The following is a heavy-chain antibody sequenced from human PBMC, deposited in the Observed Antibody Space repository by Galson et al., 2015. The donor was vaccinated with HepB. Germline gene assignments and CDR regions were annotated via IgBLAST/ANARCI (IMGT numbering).Heavy chain of an antibody. CDR3: ARGHCSSSSCYLGLYYMDV. CDR2: INPSGGST. Sequence: SVKVSCKASGYPFTSYYIHWVRQAPGQGLEWMGIINPSGGSTTYAQIFQGRVTMTRDTSTSTVYLELSSLRSEDTAVYYCARGHCSSSSCYLGLYYMDVWGKGTTVTVSS. D-gene: IGHD2-2*01. J-gene: IGHJ6*03. CDR1: GYPFTSYY. V-gene: IGHV1-46*01.